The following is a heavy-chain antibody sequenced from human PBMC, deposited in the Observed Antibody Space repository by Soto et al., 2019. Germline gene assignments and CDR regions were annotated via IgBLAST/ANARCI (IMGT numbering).Heavy chain of an antibody. CDR1: GGSISSSSYY. V-gene: IGHV4-39*02. CDR2: IYYSGST. D-gene: IGHD1-26*01. Sequence: SETLSLTCTVSGGSISSSSYYWGWIRQPPGKGLEWIGSIYYSGSTYYNPSLKSRVTISVDTSKNQFSLKLSSVTAADTAVYYCARDKSGFDYWGQGTLVTVS. J-gene: IGHJ4*02. CDR3: ARDKSGFDY.